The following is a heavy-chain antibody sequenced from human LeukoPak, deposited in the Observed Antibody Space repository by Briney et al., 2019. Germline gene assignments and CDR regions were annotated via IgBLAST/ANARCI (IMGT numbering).Heavy chain of an antibody. CDR1: GFTFSSYT. V-gene: IGHV3-21*01. Sequence: PGGSLRLSCAASGFTFSSYTMNWVRQAPGKGLEWVSSISSSSSYIYYADSVKGRFTISRDNAKNSLFLQMNSLRAEDTAVYYCGRGGMGEYTGYDDFWGQGTLVTVSS. CDR3: GRGGMGEYTGYDDF. J-gene: IGHJ4*02. CDR2: ISSSSSYI. D-gene: IGHD5-12*01.